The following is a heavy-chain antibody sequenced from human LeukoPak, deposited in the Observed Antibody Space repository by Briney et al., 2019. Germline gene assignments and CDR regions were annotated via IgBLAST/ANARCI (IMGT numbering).Heavy chain of an antibody. D-gene: IGHD3-16*01. CDR2: TNVGGGGT. Sequence: GGSLRLSCAASGFAFSSYAMSWVRQAPGKGLEWVSSTNVGGGGTYYADSVKGRFTISRDNSKNTLYLQMNSLRAEDTAVYYCAKRRGGPGRYYFDYWGQGTLVTVSS. J-gene: IGHJ4*02. V-gene: IGHV3-23*01. CDR1: GFAFSSYA. CDR3: AKRRGGPGRYYFDY.